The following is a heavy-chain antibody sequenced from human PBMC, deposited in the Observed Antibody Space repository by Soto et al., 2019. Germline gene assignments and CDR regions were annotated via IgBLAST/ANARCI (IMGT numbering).Heavy chain of an antibody. CDR3: ARQTPLSVFGYGLGGYYFLP. J-gene: IGHJ5*02. Sequence: PSETLSLTCTVSSGSISGSTYYWGWIRQPPGKGLEWIGNIYYSGSTSYNPSLKSRVTISVDTSKNQLSLRLSSVTAADTAVYYCARQTPLSVFGYGLGGYYFLPCDQATLVTVSS. V-gene: IGHV4-39*01. CDR2: IYYSGST. CDR1: SGSISGSTYY. D-gene: IGHD3-10*02.